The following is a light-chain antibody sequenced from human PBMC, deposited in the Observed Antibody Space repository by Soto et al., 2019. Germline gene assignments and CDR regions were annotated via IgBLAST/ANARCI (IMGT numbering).Light chain of an antibody. V-gene: IGLV2-14*01. Sequence: QSVLTQPASVSGSPGQSITIACTGTNRDVGSYNLVFWYQQRPGEAPKLIISEVRNRPSGISYRFTGSKSGNTASLTISGLQAEDEADYYSSSYTTTSTLVFGGGTKLTVL. J-gene: IGLJ3*02. CDR2: EVR. CDR1: NRDVGSYNL. CDR3: SSYTTTSTLV.